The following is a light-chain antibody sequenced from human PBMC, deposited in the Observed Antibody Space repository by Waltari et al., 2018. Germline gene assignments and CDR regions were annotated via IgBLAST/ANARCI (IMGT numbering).Light chain of an antibody. J-gene: IGKJ1*01. V-gene: IGKV2-28*01. CDR1: QSLLYSNGNNY. CDR2: LGS. Sequence: DIVMTQSPLSLSVTPGEPASFSCRSSQSLLYSNGNNYLDWYLQKPGQSPQLLIYLGSNRASGGPDRFSGSGSGTDFTLKISRVEAEDVGIYYCVQSLQTPPTFGQGTKVEIK. CDR3: VQSLQTPPT.